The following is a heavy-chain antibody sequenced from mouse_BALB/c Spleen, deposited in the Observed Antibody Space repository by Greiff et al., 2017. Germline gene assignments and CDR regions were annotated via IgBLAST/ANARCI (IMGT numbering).Heavy chain of an antibody. V-gene: IGHV5-4*02. CDR1: GFTFSDYY. CDR3: ARVPIYYYGSSYWYFDV. J-gene: IGHJ1*01. Sequence: EVKLMESGGGLVKPGGSLKLSCAASGFTFSDYYMYWVRQTPEKRLEWVATISDGGSYTYYPDSVKGRFTISRDNAKNNLYLQMSSLKSEDTAMYYCARVPIYYYGSSYWYFDVWGAGTTVTVSS. D-gene: IGHD1-1*01. CDR2: ISDGGSYT.